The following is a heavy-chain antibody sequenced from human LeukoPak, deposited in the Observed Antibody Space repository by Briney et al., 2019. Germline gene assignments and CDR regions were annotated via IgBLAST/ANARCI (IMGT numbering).Heavy chain of an antibody. J-gene: IGHJ4*02. CDR3: ARGRYDSSAYDY. D-gene: IGHD3-22*01. CDR1: GDSINNNNYY. V-gene: IGHV4-39*07. Sequence: SETLSLTCTVSGDSINNNNYYWGWIRQPPGEGLEWIGNIYYNGRTYYSPSLKSRVTISVDKSKNQFSLKLSSVTAADTAVYYCARGRYDSSAYDYWGQGTLVTVSS. CDR2: IYYNGRT.